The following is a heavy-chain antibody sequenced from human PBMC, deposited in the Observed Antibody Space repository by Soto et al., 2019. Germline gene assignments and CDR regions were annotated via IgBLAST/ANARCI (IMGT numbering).Heavy chain of an antibody. CDR1: GFDFSGTA. Sequence: EVQLVESGGGLVQPGGSLKLSCAASGFDFSGTAIHWVRQISGNRLAWVGRIRSEAHSFATGYAASVKGRFTISRDDSKNMAYLQMKSLKTEDTAVYYCARYDTFDYWGQGIQVTVTS. J-gene: IGHJ4*02. CDR2: IRSEAHSFAT. V-gene: IGHV3-73*02. D-gene: IGHD1-1*01. CDR3: ARYDTFDY.